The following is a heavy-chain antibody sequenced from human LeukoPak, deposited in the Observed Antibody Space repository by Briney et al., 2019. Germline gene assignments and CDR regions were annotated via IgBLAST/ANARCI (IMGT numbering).Heavy chain of an antibody. CDR2: INYNGRNT. CDR1: GFTFSIYT. D-gene: IGHD6-19*01. J-gene: IGHJ4*02. V-gene: IGHV3-23*01. CDR3: AKDGHCPDSICPTNIAVAGYVDS. Sequence: PGGSLRLSCAASGFTFSIYTMNWVRQAPGKGLEWVSIINYNGRNTYYADSVKGRFTISRDNSKNMVYLQMNRLRAEDTAIYYCAKDGHCPDSICPTNIAVAGYVDSWGQGTLVTVPS.